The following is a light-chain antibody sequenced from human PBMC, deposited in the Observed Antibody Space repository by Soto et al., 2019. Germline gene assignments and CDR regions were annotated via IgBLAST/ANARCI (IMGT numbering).Light chain of an antibody. V-gene: IGKV3-11*01. CDR1: QSGRND. J-gene: IGKJ4*01. CDR2: SAS. CDR3: QQRTNLPPT. Sequence: EIVLTQSPATLSLSPGERATLSCRASQSGRNDLVWYHQKPGQAPRVLIYSASNRATGIPARFSGSGSGTDFTLTISSLEPEDFAVYYCQQRTNLPPTFGGGTKVEMK.